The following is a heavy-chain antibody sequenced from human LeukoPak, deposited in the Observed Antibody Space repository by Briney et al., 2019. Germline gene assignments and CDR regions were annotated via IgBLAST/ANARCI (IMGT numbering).Heavy chain of an antibody. Sequence: SETLSLTCAVYGGSFSGYYWSWIRQPPGKGLEWIGEINHSGRTNYNPSLKSRVTISVDTSKNQFSLKLSSVTAADTAVYYCARDDSSGWYGRDYWGQGTLAPSPQ. CDR3: ARDDSSGWYGRDY. D-gene: IGHD6-19*01. CDR1: GGSFSGYY. V-gene: IGHV4-34*01. J-gene: IGHJ4*02. CDR2: INHSGRT.